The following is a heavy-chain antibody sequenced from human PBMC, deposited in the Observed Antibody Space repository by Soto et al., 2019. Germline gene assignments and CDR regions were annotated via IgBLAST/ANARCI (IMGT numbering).Heavy chain of an antibody. CDR2: IYYSGST. V-gene: IGHV4-59*01. Sequence: SETLSLTCTVSGGSISSYYWSWIRQPPGKGLEWIGYIYYSGSTNYNPSLKSRVTISVDTSKNQFSLKLSSVTAADTAVYYCARTPSGYSNYCDYWGQGTLVTVSS. D-gene: IGHD4-4*01. CDR3: ARTPSGYSNYCDY. CDR1: GGSISSYY. J-gene: IGHJ4*02.